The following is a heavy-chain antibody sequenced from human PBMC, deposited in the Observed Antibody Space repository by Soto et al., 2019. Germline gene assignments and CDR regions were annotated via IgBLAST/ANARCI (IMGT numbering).Heavy chain of an antibody. CDR3: AKDRRAAMVLDY. CDR2: ISYDGSNK. J-gene: IGHJ4*02. D-gene: IGHD5-18*01. Sequence: VQLVESGGGVVQPGRSLRLSCAASGFTFSSYGMHWVRQAPGKGLEWVAVISYDGSNKYYADSVKGRFTISRDNSKNTLYLQMNSLRAEDTAVYYCAKDRRAAMVLDYWGQGTLVTVSS. V-gene: IGHV3-30*18. CDR1: GFTFSSYG.